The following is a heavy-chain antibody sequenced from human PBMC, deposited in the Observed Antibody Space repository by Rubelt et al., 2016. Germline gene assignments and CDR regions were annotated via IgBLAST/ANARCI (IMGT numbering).Heavy chain of an antibody. Sequence: QVQLVQSGAEVKKPGASVKVSCKASGYTFTGYYMHWVRQAPGQGLGWMGRINPNSGGTKLRGKLQGRITLSRDTSISTVYMELSRLRSDDTAVYYCASAGIVPTYGMDVWGQGTTVTVSS. V-gene: IGHV1-2*06. D-gene: IGHD6-13*01. J-gene: IGHJ6*02. CDR3: ASAGIVPTYGMDV. CDR1: GYTFTGYY. CDR2: INPNSGGT.